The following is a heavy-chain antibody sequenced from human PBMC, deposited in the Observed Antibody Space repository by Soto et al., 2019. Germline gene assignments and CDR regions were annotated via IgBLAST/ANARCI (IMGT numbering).Heavy chain of an antibody. J-gene: IGHJ3*02. CDR2: ISGSGGST. D-gene: IGHD5-12*01. V-gene: IGHV3-23*01. CDR1: GFTFSSYS. Sequence: SCASSGFTFSSYSISWVRQAPGKGLEWVSAISGSGGSTYYADSVKGRFTISRDNSKNTLYLQMNSLRAEDTAVYYCAKDKAERWLQFMSAFDIWGQGTMVTVSS. CDR3: AKDKAERWLQFMSAFDI.